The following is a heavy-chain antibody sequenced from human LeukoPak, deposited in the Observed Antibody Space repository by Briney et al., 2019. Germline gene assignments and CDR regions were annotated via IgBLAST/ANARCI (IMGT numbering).Heavy chain of an antibody. Sequence: GGSLRLSCTASGFTFGDYGMSWFRQAPGKGLEWVCSIRSKAYGGTTEYAASVTGRFTISRNDSKSIACLQMNSLKTEDTAVYYCSRGYCSGGSCYFDFDYWGQGTLVTVHS. V-gene: IGHV3-49*03. CDR3: SRGYCSGGSCYFDFDY. J-gene: IGHJ4*02. CDR2: IRSKAYGGTT. CDR1: GFTFGDYG. D-gene: IGHD2-15*01.